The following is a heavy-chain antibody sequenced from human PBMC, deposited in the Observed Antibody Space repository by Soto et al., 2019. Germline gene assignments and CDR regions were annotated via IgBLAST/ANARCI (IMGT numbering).Heavy chain of an antibody. Sequence: SVKVSFKSSGYSFIDYYMHWVRQAPGQGFEWMGRISPKSGGTNYAQKFEGRVTMTWDTSLNTAYMELSSLISEDTAVYYCARPPGYISDWYYFDLWGQGTLVTVSS. CDR1: GYSFIDYY. CDR2: ISPKSGGT. D-gene: IGHD3-9*01. J-gene: IGHJ4*02. CDR3: ARPPGYISDWYYFDL. V-gene: IGHV1-2*02.